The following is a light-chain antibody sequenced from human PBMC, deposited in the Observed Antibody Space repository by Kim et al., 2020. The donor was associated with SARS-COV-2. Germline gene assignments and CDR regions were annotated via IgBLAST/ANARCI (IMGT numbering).Light chain of an antibody. J-gene: IGKJ2*01. V-gene: IGKV3-15*01. CDR2: GAF. Sequence: EVVMTQTPATLAVFPGERANLPCRASQSVSSNLAWFQQKPGQAPRLLIYGAFTRAAGVPVRFSGGGSGPEFSLTIRGLQSEDFSVYYCPQFNHWPLHILGPGTNLYI. CDR1: QSVSSN. CDR3: PQFNHWPLHI.